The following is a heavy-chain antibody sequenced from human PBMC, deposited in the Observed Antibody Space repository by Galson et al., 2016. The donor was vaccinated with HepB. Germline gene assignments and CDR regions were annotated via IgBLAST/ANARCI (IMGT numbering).Heavy chain of an antibody. V-gene: IGHV3-53*01. J-gene: IGHJ5*02. Sequence: SLRLSCAASGFSVSSNYMSWVRQAPGKGLQWVSVIFSGGSTYYADSVKGRFTISRDNSKNTLHLQMNSLRDEDTAVYYCAKDHGNRWLNNWFDPWGQGTLVTVSS. CDR1: GFSVSSNY. CDR2: IFSGGST. CDR3: AKDHGNRWLNNWFDP. D-gene: IGHD6-19*01.